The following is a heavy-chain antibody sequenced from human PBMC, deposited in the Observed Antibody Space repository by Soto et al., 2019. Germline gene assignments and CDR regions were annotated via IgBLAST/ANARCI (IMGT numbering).Heavy chain of an antibody. Sequence: ASVKVSCKASGYTFTSYYMHWVRQAPGQGLEWMGIINPSGGSTSYAQKFQGRVTMTRDTSTSTVYMELNSLRAEDTAVYYCARVRYCSGNSCYSWFDYWGQGTLVTVSS. V-gene: IGHV1-46*01. CDR2: INPSGGST. J-gene: IGHJ4*02. D-gene: IGHD2-15*01. CDR1: GYTFTSYY. CDR3: ARVRYCSGNSCYSWFDY.